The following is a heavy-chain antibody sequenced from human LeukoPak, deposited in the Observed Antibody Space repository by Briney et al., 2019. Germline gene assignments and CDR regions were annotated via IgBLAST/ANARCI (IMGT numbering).Heavy chain of an antibody. CDR1: GFTFSSYW. Sequence: GGSLRLSWAASGFTFSSYWMSWVRQAPVKGLEWVAIIKQDGNQKNYVDSEKGRFTTSRDNAKNSLYLQMNSLRAEDTAVYYGVRGLGGYFSGGAWDGTCFDYWGQGTLVSVSS. D-gene: IGHD2-15*01. CDR2: IKQDGNQK. CDR3: VRGLGGYFSGGAWDGTCFDY. J-gene: IGHJ4*02. V-gene: IGHV3-7*03.